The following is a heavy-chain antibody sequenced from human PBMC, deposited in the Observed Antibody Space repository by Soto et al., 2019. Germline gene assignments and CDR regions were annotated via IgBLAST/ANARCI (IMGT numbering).Heavy chain of an antibody. CDR1: GFTFSSYG. V-gene: IGHV3-33*01. CDR2: IWYDGSNK. J-gene: IGHJ6*02. D-gene: IGHD2-15*01. Sequence: HPGGSLRLSCAASGFTFSSYGMHWVRQAPGKGLEWVAVIWYDGSNKYYADSVKGRFTISRDNSKNTLYLQMNSLRAEDTAVYYCARDDYCSGGSCYPSRAHYYYYYGMDVWGQGTTVTVSS. CDR3: ARDDYCSGGSCYPSRAHYYYYYGMDV.